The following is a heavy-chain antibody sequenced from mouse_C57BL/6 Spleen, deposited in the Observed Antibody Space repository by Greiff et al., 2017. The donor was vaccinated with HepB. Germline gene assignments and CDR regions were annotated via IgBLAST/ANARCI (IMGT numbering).Heavy chain of an antibody. Sequence: EVKLMESGGGLVKPGGSLKLSCAASGFTFSDYGMHWVRQAPEKGLEWVAYISSGSSTIYYADTVKGRFTISRDNAKNTLFLQMTSLRSEDTAMYYCARPGDGYYLYYYAMDYWGQGTSVTVSS. V-gene: IGHV5-17*01. J-gene: IGHJ4*01. CDR1: GFTFSDYG. D-gene: IGHD2-3*01. CDR3: ARPGDGYYLYYYAMDY. CDR2: ISSGSSTI.